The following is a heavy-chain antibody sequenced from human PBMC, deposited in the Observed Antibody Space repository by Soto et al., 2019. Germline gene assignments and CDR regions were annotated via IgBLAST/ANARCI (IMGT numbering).Heavy chain of an antibody. J-gene: IGHJ4*02. CDR2: IRNKADNYAT. CDR3: IRHLPLGGNFDY. CDR1: GFTFSGSA. Sequence: EVQLVESGGGLVQPGGSLKLSCAASGFTFSGSAIHWVRQASGKGLEWVGRIRNKADNYATTYAASLKGRFTISRDDSRNTAYLQMNSLKTEDTAVYYCIRHLPLGGNFDYWGQGTLVTVSS. D-gene: IGHD2-15*01. V-gene: IGHV3-73*02.